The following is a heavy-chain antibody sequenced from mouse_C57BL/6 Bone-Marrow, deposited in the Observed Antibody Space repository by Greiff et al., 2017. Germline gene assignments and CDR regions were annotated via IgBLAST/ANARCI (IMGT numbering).Heavy chain of an antibody. J-gene: IGHJ4*01. CDR2: IHPNSGST. D-gene: IGHD3-2*02. CDR1: GYTFTSYW. V-gene: IGHV1-64*01. CDR3: ARYQLRLPYYYAMDY. Sequence: QVQLQQPGAELVKPGASVKLSCKASGYTFTSYWMHWVKQRPGQGLEWIGMIHPNSGSTNYNEKFKSKATLTVDKSSSTAYMQLSSLTSEDSAVYYCARYQLRLPYYYAMDYWGQGTSVTVSS.